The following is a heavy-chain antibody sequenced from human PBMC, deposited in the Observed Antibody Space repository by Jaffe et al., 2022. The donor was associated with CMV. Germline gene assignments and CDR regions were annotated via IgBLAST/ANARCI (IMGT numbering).Heavy chain of an antibody. V-gene: IGHV3-30*18. CDR2: ISDDGSNK. CDR3: AKGRGSGSYNGMDV. Sequence: QVQLVESGGGVVQPGRSLRLSCAASGFTFSSYGMHWVRQAPGKGLEWVAVISDDGSNKFYADSVKGRFTISRDNSKNTLYLQMNSQRAEDTAVYYCAKGRGSGSYNGMDVWGQGTTVTVSS. CDR1: GFTFSSYG. D-gene: IGHD3-10*01. J-gene: IGHJ6*02.